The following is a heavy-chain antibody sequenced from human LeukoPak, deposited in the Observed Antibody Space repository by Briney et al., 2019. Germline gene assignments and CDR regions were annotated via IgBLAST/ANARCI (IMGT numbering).Heavy chain of an antibody. V-gene: IGHV1-69*13. J-gene: IGHJ5*02. CDR3: ARVQNYDFWSGSNWFDP. CDR2: IIPIFGTA. Sequence: ASVTVSCKASGYTFTSYGISWVRQAPGQGLEWMGGIIPIFGTANYAQKFQGRVTITADESTSTAYMELSSLRSEDTAVYYCARVQNYDFWSGSNWFDPWGQGTLVTVSS. CDR1: GYTFTSYG. D-gene: IGHD3-3*01.